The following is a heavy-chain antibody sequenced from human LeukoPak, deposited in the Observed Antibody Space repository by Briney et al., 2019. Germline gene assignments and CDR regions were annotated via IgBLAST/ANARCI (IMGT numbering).Heavy chain of an antibody. CDR3: AKETRYCRGGSCYSAPFDY. Sequence: GGSLRLSCAASGFTFSSYAMSWVRQAPGKGLEWVSLISDSGGSAYYADSVKSRCTISRDNSQNTLYLQMNSLRADDTAVYYCAKETRYCRGGSCYSAPFDYWGQGTLVTVSS. D-gene: IGHD2-15*01. CDR2: ISDSGGSA. V-gene: IGHV3-23*01. CDR1: GFTFSSYA. J-gene: IGHJ4*02.